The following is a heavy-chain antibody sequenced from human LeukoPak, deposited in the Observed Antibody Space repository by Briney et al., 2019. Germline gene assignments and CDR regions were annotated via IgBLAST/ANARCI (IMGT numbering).Heavy chain of an antibody. V-gene: IGHV4-38-2*02. CDR1: NYSITSGYF. Sequence: SETLSLTCAVSNYSITSGYFWGWIRQPPGKGLEWIASIYHSGTTYYNPSLRNRVTLFIDTSKNQFSLKLTSLTAADTAVYYCARDGVFHDSDGYSFDYWGQGTLVTVSS. CDR3: ARDGVFHDSDGYSFDY. J-gene: IGHJ4*02. CDR2: IYHSGTT. D-gene: IGHD3-22*01.